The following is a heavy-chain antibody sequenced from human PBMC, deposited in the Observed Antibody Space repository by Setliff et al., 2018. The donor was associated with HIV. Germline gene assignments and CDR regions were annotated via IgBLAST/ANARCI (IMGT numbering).Heavy chain of an antibody. J-gene: IGHJ5*02. D-gene: IGHD6-6*01. V-gene: IGHV1-69*13. CDR2: VIPMFGIT. CDR1: GGTLSTYA. Sequence: SVKVSCKASGGTLSTYAIGWLRQAPGQGLEWMGGVIPMFGITQYAPKFQGSVTITADESTSTVYMELNSLRSEDTAVYYCARQKASEYSSSFWFDPWGQGTLVTVSS. CDR3: ARQKASEYSSSFWFDP.